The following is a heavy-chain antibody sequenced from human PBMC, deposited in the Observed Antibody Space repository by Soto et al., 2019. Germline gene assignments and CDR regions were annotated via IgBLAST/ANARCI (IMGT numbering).Heavy chain of an antibody. V-gene: IGHV3-48*03. J-gene: IGHJ6*02. CDR2: ISSSSSTI. CDR3: ARDNKGGYYYYGMDV. CDR1: GFTFSSYE. Sequence: GGSLRLSCAACGFTFSSYEMNWVRQAPGKGLEWVSYISSSSSTIYYADSVKGRFTISRDNAKNSLYLQMNSLRAEDTAVYYCARDNKGGYYYYGMDVWGQGTTVTVSS.